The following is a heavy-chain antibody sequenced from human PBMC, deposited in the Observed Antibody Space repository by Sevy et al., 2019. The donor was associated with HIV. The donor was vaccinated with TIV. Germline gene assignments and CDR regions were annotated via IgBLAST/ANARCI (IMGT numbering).Heavy chain of an antibody. CDR1: GFSFSSYW. CDR3: ARLCTGFIYYYYYGMDV. V-gene: IGHV3-7*01. J-gene: IGHJ6*02. D-gene: IGHD2-2*01. Sequence: GGSLRLSCAASGFSFSSYWMTWVRQAPGKGLEWVAYIKQDGSEKYYVDSVKGRFTISRDNAKNSLYLQMNSLRAEDTAVYYCARLCTGFIYYYYYGMDVWGQGTTVTVSS. CDR2: IKQDGSEK.